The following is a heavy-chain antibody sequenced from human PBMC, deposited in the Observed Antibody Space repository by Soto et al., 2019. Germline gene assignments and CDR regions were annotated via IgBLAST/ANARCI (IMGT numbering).Heavy chain of an antibody. V-gene: IGHV4-4*02. Sequence: SETLSLTCAVSGGSISSSNWWSWVRQPPGKGPEWIGEIYHSGSTNYNPSLKSRVTISVDKSKNQFSLKLSSVTAADTAVYYCARVGSGWYVGFDPWGQGTLVTVSS. CDR2: IYHSGST. CDR1: GGSISSSNW. J-gene: IGHJ5*02. CDR3: ARVGSGWYVGFDP. D-gene: IGHD6-19*01.